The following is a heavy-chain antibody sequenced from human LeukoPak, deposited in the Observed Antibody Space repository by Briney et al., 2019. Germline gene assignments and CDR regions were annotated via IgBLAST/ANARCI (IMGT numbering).Heavy chain of an antibody. CDR2: IYYSGST. CDR3: ARVGFCSSTSCYPLDY. CDR1: GGSISSSYY. Sequence: KASETLSLTCAVSGGSISSSYYWSWIRQPPGKGLEWIGYIYYSGSTNYNPSLKSRVTISVDTSKNQFSLKLSSVTAADTAVYYCARVGFCSSTSCYPLDYWGQGTLVTVSS. D-gene: IGHD2-2*01. V-gene: IGHV4-61*01. J-gene: IGHJ4*02.